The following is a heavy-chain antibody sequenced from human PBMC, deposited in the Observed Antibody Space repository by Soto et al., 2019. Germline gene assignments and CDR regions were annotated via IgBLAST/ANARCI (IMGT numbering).Heavy chain of an antibody. Sequence: QVQLVQSGGGVVQPGRSLRLSCAASGFTFNFYAMHWVRQAPAKGLEWVAVISDDGTIKYYADSVKGRFTISRDNSKNTLSLQMNSLRAEDTAVYYCARARALRSYGYGVYHYYYGLDVWGQGTTVTVSS. D-gene: IGHD5-18*01. CDR3: ARARALRSYGYGVYHYYYGLDV. CDR2: ISDDGTIK. V-gene: IGHV3-30-3*01. CDR1: GFTFNFYA. J-gene: IGHJ6*02.